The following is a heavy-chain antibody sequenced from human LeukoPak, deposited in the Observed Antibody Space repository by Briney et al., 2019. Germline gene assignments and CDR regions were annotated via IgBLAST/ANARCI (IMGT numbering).Heavy chain of an antibody. CDR3: VKDPHSSGRYYFDY. CDR1: GFTFSNYA. D-gene: IGHD6-19*01. J-gene: IGHJ4*02. Sequence: PGGSLRLSCSVSGFTFSNYAMHWVRQAPGKGLEYVSGISSNGGRTYYADSVKGRFTISRDNSKNTMYVQMSTLRVEDTAVCYCVKDPHSSGRYYFDYWGQGTLVTVSS. CDR2: ISSNGGRT. V-gene: IGHV3-64*05.